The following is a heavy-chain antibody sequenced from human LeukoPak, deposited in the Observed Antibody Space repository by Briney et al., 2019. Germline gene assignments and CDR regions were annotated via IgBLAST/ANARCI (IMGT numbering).Heavy chain of an antibody. V-gene: IGHV3-33*01. D-gene: IGHD3-3*01. CDR1: GFTFSSYG. Sequence: PGRSLRLSCAASGFTFSSYGMHWVRQAPGKGLEGVAVIWYDGSNKYYADPVKGRFTIPRDNSKNALYLQMNSLRAEDTAVYYCARDPSFWSGYYRRVFDYWGQGTLVTVSS. J-gene: IGHJ4*02. CDR3: ARDPSFWSGYYRRVFDY. CDR2: IWYDGSNK.